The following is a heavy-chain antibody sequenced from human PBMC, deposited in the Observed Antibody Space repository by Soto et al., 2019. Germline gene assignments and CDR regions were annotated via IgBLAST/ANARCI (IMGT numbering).Heavy chain of an antibody. CDR3: ARSGDRGYYFDY. CDR2: ISAYNGNT. D-gene: IGHD3-22*01. J-gene: IGHJ4*02. Sequence: ASVKVSCTASGYTFTIYGISWVRQAPGQGLEWMGWISAYNGNTNYAQKLQGRVTMTTDTSTSTAYMELRSLRSDDTAVYYCARSGDRGYYFDYWGQGTLVTVSS. CDR1: GYTFTIYG. V-gene: IGHV1-18*01.